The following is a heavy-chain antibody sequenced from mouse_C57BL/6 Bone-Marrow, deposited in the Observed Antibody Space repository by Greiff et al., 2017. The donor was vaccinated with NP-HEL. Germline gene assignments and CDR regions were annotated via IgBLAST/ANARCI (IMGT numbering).Heavy chain of an antibody. CDR3: ARYEAEYYFDY. J-gene: IGHJ2*01. CDR2: IRNKANGYTT. V-gene: IGHV7-3*01. D-gene: IGHD6-1*01. CDR1: GFTFTDYY. Sequence: EVKLVESGGGLVQPGGSLSLSCAASGFTFTDYYMSWVRQPPGKALEWLGFIRNKANGYTTESRASVKGRFTISRDNSQCILYLQMNALRAEDSATDYCARYEAEYYFDYWGQGTTLTVSS.